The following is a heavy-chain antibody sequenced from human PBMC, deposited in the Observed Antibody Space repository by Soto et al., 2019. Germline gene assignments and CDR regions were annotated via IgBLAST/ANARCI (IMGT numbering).Heavy chain of an antibody. CDR1: GVSISSNYY. V-gene: IGHV4-4*02. CDR2: ISHIGSV. J-gene: IGHJ4*02. CDR3: VRSFGWYAIDY. Sequence: QVLLQESGPGLVKPSGTLTLTCAVSGVSISSNYYWGWVRQSPGKGLEWLGDISHIGSVNYSPSLMSRVTISMDRSENQFSLELNSVTAADTAVYYCVRSFGWYAIDYWGQGTLVIVSS. D-gene: IGHD6-19*01.